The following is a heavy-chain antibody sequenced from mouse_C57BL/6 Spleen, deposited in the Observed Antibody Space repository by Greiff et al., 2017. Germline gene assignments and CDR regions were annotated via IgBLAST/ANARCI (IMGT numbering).Heavy chain of an antibody. J-gene: IGHJ4*01. V-gene: IGHV14-1*01. CDR3: TTRITTVMDY. D-gene: IGHD1-1*01. CDR1: GFNIKDYY. Sequence: VQLQQSGAELVRPGASVKLSCTASGFNIKDYYMHWVKQRPEQGLEWIGRIDPEDGDTEYAPKFQGKATMTAEPSSNTAYLQLSSLTSEDTAVYYCTTRITTVMDYWGQGTSVTVSS. CDR2: IDPEDGDT.